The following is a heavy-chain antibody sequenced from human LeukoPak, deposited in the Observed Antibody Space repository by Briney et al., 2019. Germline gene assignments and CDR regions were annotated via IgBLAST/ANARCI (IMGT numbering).Heavy chain of an antibody. J-gene: IGHJ4*02. Sequence: ASVKVSCKVSGYTLTELSMHWVRQAPGKGLEWMGGFDPEDGETIYAQKFQGRVTMTEDTSTDTPYMEPSSLRSEDTAVYYCARVLNSGWYRVFDYWGQGTLVTVSS. D-gene: IGHD6-19*01. CDR2: FDPEDGET. V-gene: IGHV1-24*01. CDR1: GYTLTELS. CDR3: ARVLNSGWYRVFDY.